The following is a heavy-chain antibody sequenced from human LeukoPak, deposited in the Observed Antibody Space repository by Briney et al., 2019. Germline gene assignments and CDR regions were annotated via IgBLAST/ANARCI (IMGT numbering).Heavy chain of an antibody. V-gene: IGHV3-23*01. CDR1: GFTFSSYA. D-gene: IGHD3-9*01. Sequence: GGSLRLSCAASGFTFSSYAMSWVRQAPGKGLEWVSAISGSGGSTYYADSVKGRFTISRDNSKNTLYLQMNSLRAEDTAVYYCAKDLHYDILTGYYSGGFDYWGQGTLVTVSS. J-gene: IGHJ4*02. CDR3: AKDLHYDILTGYYSGGFDY. CDR2: ISGSGGST.